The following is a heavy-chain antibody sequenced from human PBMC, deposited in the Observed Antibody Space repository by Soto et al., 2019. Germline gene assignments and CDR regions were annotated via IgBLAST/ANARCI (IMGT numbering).Heavy chain of an antibody. J-gene: IGHJ5*02. Sequence: EVQLVESGGGLVQPGGSLRLSCAASGFTFSTHWMHWIRQVPGKGLEWVSRINSDASHTYYADSVKGRFTISRDNAKNTLHLEMNSLRAEDTAVYYCVRDGLSITTSCYGNGFDPWGQGTLVTVSS. CDR2: INSDASHT. D-gene: IGHD2-2*01. CDR3: VRDGLSITTSCYGNGFDP. CDR1: GFTFSTHW. V-gene: IGHV3-74*01.